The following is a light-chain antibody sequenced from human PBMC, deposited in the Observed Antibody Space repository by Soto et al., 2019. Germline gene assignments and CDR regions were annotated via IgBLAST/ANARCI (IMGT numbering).Light chain of an antibody. V-gene: IGLV2-8*01. J-gene: IGLJ1*01. CDR1: SGDIGGYDY. CDR2: EVT. Sequence: QSVLTQPPSASGSPGQSVTISCTGTSGDIGGYDYVSWYQQHPGKAPKLMIYEVTKRPLGVPDRFSGSKSGNTASLTVSGLQADDAADYYCSSYAGSNNAYVFGNGTKVTVL. CDR3: SSYAGSNNAYV.